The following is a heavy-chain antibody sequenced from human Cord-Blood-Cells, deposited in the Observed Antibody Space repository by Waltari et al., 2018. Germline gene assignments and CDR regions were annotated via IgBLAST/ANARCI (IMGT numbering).Heavy chain of an antibody. CDR3: ARELYDFWSGYYTEGYYYYYMDV. CDR1: GFTVSRNY. V-gene: IGHV3-53*01. Sequence: EVQLVESGGGLIQPGGSMRLSCAASGFTVSRNYMSWVRQAPGKGLEWVSVIYSGGSTYYADSVKGRFTISRDNSKNTLYLQMNSLRAEDTAVYYCARELYDFWSGYYTEGYYYYYMDVWGKGTTVTVSS. J-gene: IGHJ6*03. CDR2: IYSGGST. D-gene: IGHD3-3*01.